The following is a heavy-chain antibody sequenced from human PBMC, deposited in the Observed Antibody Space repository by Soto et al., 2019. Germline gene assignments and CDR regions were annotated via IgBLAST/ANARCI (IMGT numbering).Heavy chain of an antibody. V-gene: IGHV4-31*03. Sequence: SETLSLTCTVSGGSISSGDYYWSWIRQHPGKGLEWIGYIYYSGGTYYNPSLKSRVTISVDTSKNQFSLKLSSVTAADTAVYYCASSSGARYYDYWGQGTLVTVSS. D-gene: IGHD2-15*01. CDR1: GGSISSGDYY. CDR2: IYYSGGT. CDR3: ASSSGARYYDY. J-gene: IGHJ4*02.